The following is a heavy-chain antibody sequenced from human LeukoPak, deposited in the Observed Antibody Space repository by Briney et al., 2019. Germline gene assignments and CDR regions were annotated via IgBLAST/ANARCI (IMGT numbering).Heavy chain of an antibody. CDR1: GGSFSGYY. V-gene: IGHV4-34*01. J-gene: IGHJ5*02. CDR2: INHSGST. CDR3: ARGRSSSWYNWFDP. Sequence: SETLSLTCAVYGGSFSGYYWSWIRQPPGKGLEWIGEINHSGSTNYNPSLKSRVTISVDTSKNQFSLKLSSVTAADTAVYYCARGRSSSWYNWFDPWGQGTLVTVSS. D-gene: IGHD6-13*01.